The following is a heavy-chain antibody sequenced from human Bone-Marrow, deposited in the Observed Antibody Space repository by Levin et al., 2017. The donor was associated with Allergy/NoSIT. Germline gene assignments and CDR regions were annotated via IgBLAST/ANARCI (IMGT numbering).Heavy chain of an antibody. CDR2: IYHSGST. CDR3: ARGGDLAVKRRNWFDP. D-gene: IGHD2-21*01. J-gene: IGHJ5*02. Sequence: ASETLSLTCAVSGGSISSGGYSWSWIRQPPGKGLEWIGYIYHSGSTYYNPSLKSRVTISVDRSKNQFSLKLSSVTAADTAVYYCARGGDLAVKRRNWFDPWGQGTLVTVSS. CDR1: GGSISSGGYS. V-gene: IGHV4-30-2*01.